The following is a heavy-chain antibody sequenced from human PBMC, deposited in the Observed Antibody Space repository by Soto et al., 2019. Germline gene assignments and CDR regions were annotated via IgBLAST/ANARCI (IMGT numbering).Heavy chain of an antibody. J-gene: IGHJ4*02. V-gene: IGHV3-11*06. CDR1: GFTFSDYY. CDR3: ARDANNYGDYEGLVDY. CDR2: ISSSSSYT. D-gene: IGHD4-17*01. Sequence: SGGSLRLSCAASGFTFSDYYMSWIRQAPGKGLEWVSYISSSSSYTNYADSVKGRFTISRDNAKNSLYLQMNSLRAEDTAVYYCARDANNYGDYEGLVDYWGQGTLVTVSS.